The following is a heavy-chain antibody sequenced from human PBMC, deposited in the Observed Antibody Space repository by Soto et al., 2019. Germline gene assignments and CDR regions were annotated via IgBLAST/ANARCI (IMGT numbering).Heavy chain of an antibody. CDR3: ARGRGADVYNSGPNGVRFAYFDP. CDR2: MNHSGSA. Sequence: SDTLSLTCAVYVGSFSGYYWSWIRQSPGKGPEWIGEMNHSGSANYNPSFASRVTISVDTSKNQFSLRLTSVTVADTAVYFCARGRGADVYNSGPNGVRFAYFDPWGQGTLVTVSS. D-gene: IGHD3-10*01. V-gene: IGHV4-34*01. CDR1: VGSFSGYY. J-gene: IGHJ5*02.